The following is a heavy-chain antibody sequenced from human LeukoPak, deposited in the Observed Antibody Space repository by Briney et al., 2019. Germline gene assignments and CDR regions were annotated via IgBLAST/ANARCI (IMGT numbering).Heavy chain of an antibody. D-gene: IGHD6-19*01. CDR2: INHSGCT. Sequence: SETLSLTCAVYGGSFSDYYWSWIRQPPWKGLDWIGEINHSGCTNYNPSLNSRVTISVHTCQNQYPPELPTVTAADPAVYYCASNQWLRYYFDYWGQGTLVTVSS. CDR1: GGSFSDYY. CDR3: ASNQWLRYYFDY. J-gene: IGHJ4*02. V-gene: IGHV4-34*01.